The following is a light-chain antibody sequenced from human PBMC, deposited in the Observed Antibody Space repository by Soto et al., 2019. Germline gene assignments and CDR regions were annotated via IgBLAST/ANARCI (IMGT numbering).Light chain of an antibody. CDR3: QHYGTSAL. J-gene: IGKJ3*01. CDR1: ESVSTSY. Sequence: EIVLTQSPGTLSLSPGERATRSCRASESVSTSYLAWYQQKPGQAPRLLIYGASGRATGIPDRFSVSASGTDFTLTISRLEPEDFAVYYCQHYGTSALFGPGTQVDIK. CDR2: GAS. V-gene: IGKV3-20*01.